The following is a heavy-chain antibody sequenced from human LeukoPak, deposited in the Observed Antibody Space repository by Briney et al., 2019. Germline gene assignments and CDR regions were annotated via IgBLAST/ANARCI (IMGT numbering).Heavy chain of an antibody. D-gene: IGHD5-12*01. Sequence: SETLSLTCNVSGGSISSYYWSWIRQPPGKGLEWIGYIYYSGGTNYNPSLKSRVTISVDTSKNQFSLKLSSVTAADTAVYYCARVEGGYGWYYFDYWGQGTLVTVSS. J-gene: IGHJ4*02. CDR2: IYYSGGT. CDR3: ARVEGGYGWYYFDY. V-gene: IGHV4-59*01. CDR1: GGSISSYY.